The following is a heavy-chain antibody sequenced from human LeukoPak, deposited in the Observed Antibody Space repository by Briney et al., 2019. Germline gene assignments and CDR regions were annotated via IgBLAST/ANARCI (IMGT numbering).Heavy chain of an antibody. J-gene: IGHJ5*02. CDR1: GYTLTELS. V-gene: IGHV1-24*01. D-gene: IGHD6-13*01. CDR2: FDPEDGET. CDR3: ARDPFTAGTYGWFDP. Sequence: GASVKVSCKVSGYTLTELSMHWVRQAPGKGLEWMGGFDPEDGETIYAQKFQGRVTITADESTSTAYMELSSLRSEDTAVYYCARDPFTAGTYGWFDPWGQGTLVTVSS.